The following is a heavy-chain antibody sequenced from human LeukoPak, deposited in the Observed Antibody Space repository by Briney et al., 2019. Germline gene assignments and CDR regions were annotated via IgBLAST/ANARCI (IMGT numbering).Heavy chain of an antibody. J-gene: IGHJ6*02. Sequence: ASVKVSCKASGYTFTSYGISWVRQAPGKGLEWMGWISAYNGNTNYAQKLQGRVTMTTDTSTSTAYMELRSLRSDDTAVYYCARDREDGSGSYYNDYYYYGMDVWGQGTTVTVSS. CDR3: ARDREDGSGSYYNDYYYYGMDV. V-gene: IGHV1-18*01. D-gene: IGHD3-10*01. CDR1: GYTFTSYG. CDR2: ISAYNGNT.